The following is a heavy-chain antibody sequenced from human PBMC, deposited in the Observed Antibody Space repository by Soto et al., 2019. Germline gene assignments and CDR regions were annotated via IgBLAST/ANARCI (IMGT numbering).Heavy chain of an antibody. D-gene: IGHD2-15*01. CDR2: INPNSGNT. CDR3: ARGGSDVVVVAATSGP. Sequence: GASVKVSCKASGYTFTSYDINWVRQATGQGLEWMGWINPNSGNTGYAQKFQGRVTMTRNTSISTAYMELSSLRSEDTAVYYCARGGSDVVVVAATSGPWGQGTLVTVSS. V-gene: IGHV1-8*01. J-gene: IGHJ5*02. CDR1: GYTFTSYD.